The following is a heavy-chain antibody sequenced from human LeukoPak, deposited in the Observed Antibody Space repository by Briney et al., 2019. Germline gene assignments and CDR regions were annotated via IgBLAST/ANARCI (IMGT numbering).Heavy chain of an antibody. D-gene: IGHD4-17*01. J-gene: IGHJ4*02. CDR2: INPNNGGT. Sequence: ASVEVSCKASGYTFTGYYIHWVRQAPGQGLEGMGWINPNNGGTNYARGFQGRVTMTSDTSNSTAYMVLTGLTSDDTDVYYCASRSSTVAKFPFHYWGQGTLVTVSS. CDR1: GYTFTGYY. V-gene: IGHV1-2*02. CDR3: ASRSSTVAKFPFHY.